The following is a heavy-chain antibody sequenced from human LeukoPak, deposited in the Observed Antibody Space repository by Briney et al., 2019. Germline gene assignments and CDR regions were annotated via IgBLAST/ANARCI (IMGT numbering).Heavy chain of an antibody. V-gene: IGHV4-39*01. J-gene: IGHJ1*01. CDR3: ARRRYYDSTGYFD. Sequence: SETLSLTCTISGGFISSSSYYWGWIRQPPGKGLEWIVDIYYSGSTYYSPSLKSRLSISVDTSKNQFSLILSSVTAADTALYYCARRRYYDSTGYFDWGQGTQVTVS. CDR1: GGFISSSSYY. CDR2: IYYSGST. D-gene: IGHD3-22*01.